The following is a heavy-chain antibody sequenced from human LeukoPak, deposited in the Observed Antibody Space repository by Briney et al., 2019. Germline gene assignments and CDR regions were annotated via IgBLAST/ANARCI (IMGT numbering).Heavy chain of an antibody. CDR3: ARDPRYCSSISCPSLDY. J-gene: IGHJ4*02. Sequence: GGSLRLSCAASGFTFSDYYMSWIRQAPGKGLEWVSYISSSGSTIYYADSVKGRFTISRDNAKNSLHLQMNSLRAEDTAVYYCARDPRYCSSISCPSLDYWGQGTLVTVSS. CDR1: GFTFSDYY. CDR2: ISSSGSTI. D-gene: IGHD2-2*01. V-gene: IGHV3-11*01.